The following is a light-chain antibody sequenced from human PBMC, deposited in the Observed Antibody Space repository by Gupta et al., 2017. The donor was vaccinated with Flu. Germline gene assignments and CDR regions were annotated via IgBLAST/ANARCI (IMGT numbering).Light chain of an antibody. Sequence: QSVVTQPLSASGTPGQGVTIACFGGSSNIGSNYVYWYHQLPGTAPKLLIYRNDQRPSGVPDRFAGSKSGTQAYLDISGLRSEDEAKDDCAAWDDSLRGRLFGGGTKLTVL. CDR3: AAWDDSLRGRL. CDR1: SSNIGSNY. J-gene: IGLJ3*02. CDR2: RND. V-gene: IGLV1-47*01.